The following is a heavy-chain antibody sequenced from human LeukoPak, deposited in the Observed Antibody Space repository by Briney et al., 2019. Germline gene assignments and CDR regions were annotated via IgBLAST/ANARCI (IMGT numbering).Heavy chain of an antibody. D-gene: IGHD3-22*01. V-gene: IGHV3-66*01. Sequence: GGSLRLSCAASGFTISSNYMNWVRQAPGKGLEWVSVIYSAGSTYYADSVKGRFTISRDNSKNTVYLQMNSLRAEDTAIYYCARSLLYDSSVWGQGTLVTVSS. CDR1: GFTISSNY. CDR3: ARSLLYDSSV. CDR2: IYSAGST. J-gene: IGHJ4*02.